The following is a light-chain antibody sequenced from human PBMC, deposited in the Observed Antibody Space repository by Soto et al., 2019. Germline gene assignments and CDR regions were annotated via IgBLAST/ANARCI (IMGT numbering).Light chain of an antibody. V-gene: IGLV2-11*01. J-gene: IGLJ2*01. CDR2: DVS. CDR1: SSDVGGYNY. Sequence: QSALTQPRSVSGSPGQSVTISCTGTSSDVGGYNYVSWYQQHPGKAPQLMIHDVSQRPSGVPDRFSGSKSGNTASLTISGLQAEDEADYYCCSYAGSSAFHVVFGGGTKLTVL. CDR3: CSYAGSSAFHVV.